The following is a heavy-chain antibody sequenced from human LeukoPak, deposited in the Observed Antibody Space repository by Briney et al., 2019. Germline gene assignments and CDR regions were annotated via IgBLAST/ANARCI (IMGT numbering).Heavy chain of an antibody. CDR1: GYSFANFW. V-gene: IGHV5-51*01. J-gene: IGHJ6*03. D-gene: IGHD3-10*01. Sequence: GESLKISCEGSGYSFANFWIVWVRQMPGKGLEWMGIIYPDDSGTKYNPSFQGQVTISADKSISTAYLQWSSLKASDTAIYYCARRAGTLNYYYFYMDVWGKGTTVTVSS. CDR3: ARRAGTLNYYYFYMDV. CDR2: IYPDDSGT.